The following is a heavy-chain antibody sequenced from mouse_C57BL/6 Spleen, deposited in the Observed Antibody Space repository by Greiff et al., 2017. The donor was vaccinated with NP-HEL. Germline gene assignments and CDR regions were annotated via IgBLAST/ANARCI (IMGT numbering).Heavy chain of an antibody. CDR3: ANYYGSSYGYFDV. CDR2: ISYDGSN. J-gene: IGHJ1*03. Sequence: EVKLMESGPGLVKPSQSLSLTCSVTGYSITSCYYWNWIRQFPGNKLEWMGYISYDGSNNYNPSLKNRISITRDTSKNQFFLKLNSVTTEDTATYYCANYYGSSYGYFDVWGTGTTVTVSS. D-gene: IGHD1-1*01. CDR1: GYSITSCYY. V-gene: IGHV3-6*01.